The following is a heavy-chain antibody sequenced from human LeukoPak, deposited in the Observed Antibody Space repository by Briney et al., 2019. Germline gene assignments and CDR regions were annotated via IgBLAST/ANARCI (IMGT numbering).Heavy chain of an antibody. CDR3: ARGRGYQLLY. D-gene: IGHD2-2*01. CDR1: GGSFSGYY. CDR2: INHSGST. V-gene: IGHV4-34*01. J-gene: IGHJ4*02. Sequence: SETLSLTCAVYGGSFSGYYWSWIRQPPGKWLEWIGEINHSGSTNYNPSLKSRVTISVDTSKNQFSLKLSSVTAADTAVYYCARGRGYQLLYWGQGTLVTVSS.